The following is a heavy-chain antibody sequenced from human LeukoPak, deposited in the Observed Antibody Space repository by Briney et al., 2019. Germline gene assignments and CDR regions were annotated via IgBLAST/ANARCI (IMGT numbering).Heavy chain of an antibody. J-gene: IGHJ6*02. CDR1: GFTFSCCG. Sequence: PGGSLRLSCAASGFTFSCCGMSWVRQAPGKGLEWIGEINHSGSTNYNPSLKSRVTISVDTSKNQFSLKLSSVTAADTAVYYCARRQPGIAVAGYYYGMDVWGQGTTVTVSS. V-gene: IGHV4-34*01. D-gene: IGHD6-19*01. CDR2: INHSGST. CDR3: ARRQPGIAVAGYYYGMDV.